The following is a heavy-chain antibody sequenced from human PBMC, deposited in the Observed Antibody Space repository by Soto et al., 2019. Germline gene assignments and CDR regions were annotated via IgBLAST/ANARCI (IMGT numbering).Heavy chain of an antibody. J-gene: IGHJ4*02. D-gene: IGHD2-21*02. CDR1: GDSISTSDHY. CDR2: IHSTGST. CDR3: ARRADCGTGCYSVYFDS. V-gene: IGHV4-30-4*01. Sequence: VQLQESGPGMVRPSQTLSLSCSVSGDSISTSDHYWSWIRQAPGKGLEWIGYIHSTGSTSYSPSLKDRVIMSVDMANNHISLNLRSVTAADTALYYCARRADCGTGCYSVYFDSWGQGTLVSVSA.